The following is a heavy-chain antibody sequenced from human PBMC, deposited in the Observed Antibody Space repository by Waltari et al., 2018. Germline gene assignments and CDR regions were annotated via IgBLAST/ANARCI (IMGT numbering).Heavy chain of an antibody. CDR3: AITPAGAYNWAGNYYYYYMDV. V-gene: IGHV4-59*08. CDR1: GGSISSYY. D-gene: IGHD1-20*01. Sequence: QVQLQESGPGLVKPSETLSLTCTVSGGSISSYYWSWIRQPPGKGLEWLGYIYYIGRTNYDPSLKSRVTISVDTSKTQFSLKLSSVTAADTAVYYCAITPAGAYNWAGNYYYYYMDVWGKGTTVTISS. CDR2: IYYIGRT. J-gene: IGHJ6*03.